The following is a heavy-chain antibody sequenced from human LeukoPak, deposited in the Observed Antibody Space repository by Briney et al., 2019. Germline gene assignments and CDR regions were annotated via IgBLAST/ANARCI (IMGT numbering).Heavy chain of an antibody. Sequence: PGGSLRLSCAASGFTFSSYAMSWVRQAPGKGLEWVSIISGSGGSKYYADSVKGRFTISRDNSKNTLYLQMNSLRAEDTAVYYCARDFRQQLVLDAFDIWGQGTMVTVSS. CDR1: GFTFSSYA. D-gene: IGHD6-13*01. CDR2: ISGSGGSK. V-gene: IGHV3-23*01. J-gene: IGHJ3*02. CDR3: ARDFRQQLVLDAFDI.